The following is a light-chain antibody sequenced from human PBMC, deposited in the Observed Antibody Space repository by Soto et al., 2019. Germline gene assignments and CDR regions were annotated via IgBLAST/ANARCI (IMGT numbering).Light chain of an antibody. CDR2: DAS. J-gene: IGKJ1*01. V-gene: IGKV3-11*01. CDR3: QQRSDWPRT. CDR1: QSVSRY. Sequence: EIFFTQSPTTLCFSPRGRASHTFRASQSVSRYLARYQQKPGQAPRLLIYDASNRATGIPARFSGSGSGTDFTLTISSLEPEDFAVYYCQQRSDWPRTFGQGTKVDNK.